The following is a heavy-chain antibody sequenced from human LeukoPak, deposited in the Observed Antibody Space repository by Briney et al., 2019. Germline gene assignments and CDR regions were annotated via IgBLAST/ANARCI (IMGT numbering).Heavy chain of an antibody. CDR2: ISSSASTI. J-gene: IGHJ4*02. D-gene: IGHD1-26*01. CDR1: GFTFSSYE. V-gene: IGHV3-48*03. Sequence: GGSLRLSCAASGFTFSSYEMNWARQAPGKWLEWVSYISSSASTIYYADSVKGRFTISRDNAKNSLYLQMNSLRAEDTAVYYCARELSGTYGTFDYWGQGTLVTVSS. CDR3: ARELSGTYGTFDY.